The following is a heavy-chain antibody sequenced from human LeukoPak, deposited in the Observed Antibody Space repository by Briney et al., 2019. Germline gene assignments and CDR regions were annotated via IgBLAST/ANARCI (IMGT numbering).Heavy chain of an antibody. CDR1: GGSFSGYY. Sequence: SETLSLTCAVYGGSFSGYYWSWIRQPPGKGLEWIGEINHSGSTNYNPSLKSRVTISVDTSKNQFSLKLSSVTAADTAVYYCARGVLIDYWGQGTLVTVSS. CDR2: INHSGST. CDR3: ARGVLIDY. V-gene: IGHV4-34*01. J-gene: IGHJ4*02.